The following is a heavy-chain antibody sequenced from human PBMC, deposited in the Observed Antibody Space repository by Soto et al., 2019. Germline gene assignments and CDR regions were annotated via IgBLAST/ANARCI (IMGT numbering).Heavy chain of an antibody. V-gene: IGHV3-30*18. CDR3: AKAWGVATIKDAAFDI. Sequence: QVQLVESGGGVVQPGRSLRLSCAASGFTFSSYGMHWVRQAPGKGLEWVAVISYEGSNKYYADSVKGRFTISRDNSKNTLYLQMNSLRAEDTAVYYCAKAWGVATIKDAAFDIWGQGRMVTVSS. CDR1: GFTFSSYG. CDR2: ISYEGSNK. J-gene: IGHJ3*02. D-gene: IGHD5-12*01.